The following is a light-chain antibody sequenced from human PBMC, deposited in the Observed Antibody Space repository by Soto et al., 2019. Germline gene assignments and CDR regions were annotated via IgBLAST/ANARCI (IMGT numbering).Light chain of an antibody. CDR2: AAS. J-gene: IGKJ2*01. Sequence: DIPLTQSPSFLSASVGDRVTITCRASQGIRSYLAWYQQKPGKAPKLLIYAASTLQSGVPSRFSGSGSGTEFTLTISSLQPEDFATYYCQQLDTYPLYTFGQGTKLEIK. CDR1: QGIRSY. CDR3: QQLDTYPLYT. V-gene: IGKV1-9*01.